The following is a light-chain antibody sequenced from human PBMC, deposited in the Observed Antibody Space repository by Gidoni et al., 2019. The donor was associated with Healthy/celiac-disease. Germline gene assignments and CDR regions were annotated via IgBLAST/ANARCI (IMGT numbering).Light chain of an antibody. CDR1: PSVSSN. V-gene: IGKV3D-15*01. J-gene: IGKJ5*01. CDR2: GAS. CDR3: QQYNNWPPPIT. Sequence: EIVITQSPATLSVSPGERATLSCRASPSVSSNLAWYQQKPGQAPRLRIYGASTRATGISARFSGSGSGTEFTLTISSLQSEDFAVYYCQQYNNWPPPITFGQGTRLEIK.